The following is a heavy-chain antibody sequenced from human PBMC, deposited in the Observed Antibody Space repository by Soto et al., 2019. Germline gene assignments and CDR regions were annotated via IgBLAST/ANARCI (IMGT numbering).Heavy chain of an antibody. CDR1: GLTVSSNY. CDR2: IYSGGST. CDR3: ARDFYYYGSGTMGGYFDY. D-gene: IGHD3-10*01. V-gene: IGHV3-66*01. J-gene: IGHJ4*02. Sequence: EVQLVESGGGLVQPGGSLRLSCAASGLTVSSNYMSWVRQAPGKGLEWVSVIYSGGSTYYADSVKGRFTISRDNSKNTLYLQTNSLTAEYTAVYYCARDFYYYGSGTMGGYFDYWGQGTLVTVSS.